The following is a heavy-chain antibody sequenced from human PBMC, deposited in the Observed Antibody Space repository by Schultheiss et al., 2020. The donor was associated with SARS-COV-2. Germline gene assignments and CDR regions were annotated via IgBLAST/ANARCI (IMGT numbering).Heavy chain of an antibody. V-gene: IGHV1-2*02. J-gene: IGHJ6*02. CDR2: INPNSGGT. CDR3: ARDTGEGAYYDFWSGYSPLRYYYYYGMDV. Sequence: ASVKVSCKASGYTFIGYYMHWVRQAPGQGLEWMGWINPNSGGTNYAQKFQGRVTMTRDTSISTAYMELSRLRSDDTAVYYCARDTGEGAYYDFWSGYSPLRYYYYYGMDVWGQGTTVTVSS. D-gene: IGHD3-3*01. CDR1: GYTFIGYY.